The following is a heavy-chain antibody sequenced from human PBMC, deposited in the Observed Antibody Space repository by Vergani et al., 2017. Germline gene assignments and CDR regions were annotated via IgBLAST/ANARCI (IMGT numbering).Heavy chain of an antibody. CDR2: ISYDGSNK. D-gene: IGHD5-12*01. Sequence: QVQLVESGGGVVQPGRSLRLSCAASGFTFSSYAMHWVRQAPGKGLEWVAVISYDGSNKYYADSVKGRFTISRDNSKNTLYLQMNSLRAEDTAVYYCARESGYDEHTFDPWGQGNLVTVSS. CDR3: ARESGYDEHTFDP. CDR1: GFTFSSYA. V-gene: IGHV3-30-3*01. J-gene: IGHJ5*02.